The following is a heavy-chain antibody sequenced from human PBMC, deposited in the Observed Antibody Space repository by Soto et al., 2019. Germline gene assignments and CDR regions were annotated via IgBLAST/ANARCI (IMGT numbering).Heavy chain of an antibody. CDR3: ARLPRDGLELPRGSYYGMDV. V-gene: IGHV5-10-1*01. Sequence: GESLKISCKGSGYSFRNNWITWVRQMPGKGLEWMGRIDLTDSYTSYSPSFQGHVSFSADTSINTAYLQWSSLKASDTAMYYCARLPRDGLELPRGSYYGMDVWGQGTTVTVSS. D-gene: IGHD1-7*01. CDR2: IDLTDSYT. J-gene: IGHJ6*02. CDR1: GYSFRNNW.